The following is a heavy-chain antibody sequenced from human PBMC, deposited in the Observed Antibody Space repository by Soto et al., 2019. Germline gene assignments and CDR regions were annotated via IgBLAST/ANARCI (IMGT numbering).Heavy chain of an antibody. CDR2: IRSKGYGGTI. CDR1: GFTFGDYA. J-gene: IGHJ4*02. Sequence: GGSLRLSCTTSGFTFGDYAMGWFRQAPGKGLEWVGFIRSKGYGGTIEYAASVEGRFTISRDESKGIADLHMNSLKIEDTALYYCARGPWFGELFYAYFDYWGLGTLVTVSS. V-gene: IGHV3-49*03. CDR3: ARGPWFGELFYAYFDY. D-gene: IGHD3-10*01.